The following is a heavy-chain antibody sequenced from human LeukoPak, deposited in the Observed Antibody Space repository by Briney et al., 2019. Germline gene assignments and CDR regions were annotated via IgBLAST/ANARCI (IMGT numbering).Heavy chain of an antibody. Sequence: GGSLRLSCAASGFTFSSYEVNWVRQAPGKGLEWVSYISSSGSTIYYADSVKGRFTISRDNAKNSLYLQMNSLRAEDTAAYYCARAYRSSYYYGSPIDYWGQGTLVTVSS. D-gene: IGHD3-10*01. CDR2: ISSSGSTI. V-gene: IGHV3-48*03. CDR3: ARAYRSSYYYGSPIDY. CDR1: GFTFSSYE. J-gene: IGHJ4*02.